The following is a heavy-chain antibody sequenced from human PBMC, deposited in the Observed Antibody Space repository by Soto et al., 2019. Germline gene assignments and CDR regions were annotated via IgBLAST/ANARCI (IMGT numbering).Heavy chain of an antibody. J-gene: IGHJ3*02. CDR3: ARAADSYGSGSPYASDI. Sequence: PSETLSLTCAVSGGSISSSNWWSWVRQPPGKGLEWIGEIYHSGSTNYNPSLKSRVTISVDKSKNQFSLKLSSVTAADTAVYYCARAADSYGSGSPYASDISGQGTMVNVSS. CDR1: GGSISSSNW. V-gene: IGHV4-4*02. D-gene: IGHD3-10*01. CDR2: IYHSGST.